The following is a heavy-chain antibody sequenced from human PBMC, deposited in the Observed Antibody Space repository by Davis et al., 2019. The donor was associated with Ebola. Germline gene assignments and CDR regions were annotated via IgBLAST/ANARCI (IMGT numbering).Heavy chain of an antibody. Sequence: ASVKVSCKASGYTFSNYALHWVRQAPGQRLEWMGWINADNGNTKYSEKFQGRVSISRDTSANTAYMELSSLKSEDTAIYYCARDQSVLQFLEWLSPIDSWGQGTLVIVSS. CDR3: ARDQSVLQFLEWLSPIDS. CDR1: GYTFSNYA. V-gene: IGHV1-3*01. J-gene: IGHJ4*02. CDR2: INADNGNT. D-gene: IGHD3-3*01.